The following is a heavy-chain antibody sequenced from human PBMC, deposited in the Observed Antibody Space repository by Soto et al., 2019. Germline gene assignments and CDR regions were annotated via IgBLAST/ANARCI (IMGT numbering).Heavy chain of an antibody. V-gene: IGHV1-3*05. Sequence: QVQLVQSGAEEKKPGASVKVSCKASGYTFTTYAMHWVRQAPGQRLEWMGWINAGNGNTKYSQKFQGRVTFTRDTSASTAYMELSSLRSEDTAVYYCASSPIAAADWFDPWGQGTLVTVSS. CDR1: GYTFTTYA. CDR2: INAGNGNT. CDR3: ASSPIAAADWFDP. J-gene: IGHJ5*02. D-gene: IGHD6-13*01.